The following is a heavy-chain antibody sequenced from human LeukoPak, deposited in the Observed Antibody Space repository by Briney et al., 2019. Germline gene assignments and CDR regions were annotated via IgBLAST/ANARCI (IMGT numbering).Heavy chain of an antibody. J-gene: IGHJ6*02. V-gene: IGHV1-8*01. D-gene: IGHD3-10*01. CDR3: ARVYDVLLWFGEFKYYYGMDV. Sequence: ASVKVSCKASGYTFTSYDINWVRQATGQGLEWMGWINPNSGNTGYAQKFQGRVTMTRNTSISTAYMELSSLRSEDTAVYYCARVYDVLLWFGEFKYYYGMDVWGQGTTVTVSS. CDR1: GYTFTSYD. CDR2: INPNSGNT.